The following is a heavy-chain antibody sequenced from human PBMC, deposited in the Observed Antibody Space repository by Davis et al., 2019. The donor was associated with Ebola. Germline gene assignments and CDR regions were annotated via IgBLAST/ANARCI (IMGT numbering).Heavy chain of an antibody. Sequence: SETLSLTCTVSGGSISSYYWSWIRQPPGKGLEWIGYIYYSGSTNYNPSLKRRVTISVDTSKNQFSLKLSSVTAADTAVYYCARQGYYVLYGMDVWGQGTTVTVSS. CDR2: IYYSGST. CDR3: ARQGYYVLYGMDV. J-gene: IGHJ6*02. V-gene: IGHV4-59*08. D-gene: IGHD3-10*02. CDR1: GGSISSYY.